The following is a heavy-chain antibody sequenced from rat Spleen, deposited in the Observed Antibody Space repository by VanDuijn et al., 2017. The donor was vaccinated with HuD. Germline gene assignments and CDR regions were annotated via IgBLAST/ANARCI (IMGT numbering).Heavy chain of an antibody. CDR3: ATAGTRISRFAY. CDR2: ISPSGAIT. CDR1: GFTFSNYG. D-gene: IGHD1-4*01. Sequence: EVQLVESGGGLVQPGRSLKLSCAVSGFTFSNYGMHWIRQAPTKGLEWVASISPSGAITDYRDSVKGRFAISRDIAKSDLYLQMDSLGSEDTATYYCATAGTRISRFAYWGQGTLVTVSS. J-gene: IGHJ3*01. V-gene: IGHV5-19*01.